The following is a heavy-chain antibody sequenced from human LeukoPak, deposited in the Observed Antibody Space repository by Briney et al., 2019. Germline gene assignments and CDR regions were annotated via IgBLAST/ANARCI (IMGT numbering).Heavy chain of an antibody. CDR1: GFTFSHYW. CDR2: ITGDGSGT. Sequence: PGGSLRLSCAASGFTFSHYWMHWVRQAPGKGLVWVSDITGDGSGTNYADSVKGRFTISRDNAKNTLYLQMNSLRADGTAVYYCSRKTWFDSWGQGTLVTVSS. J-gene: IGHJ5*01. V-gene: IGHV3-74*01. CDR3: SRKTWFDS.